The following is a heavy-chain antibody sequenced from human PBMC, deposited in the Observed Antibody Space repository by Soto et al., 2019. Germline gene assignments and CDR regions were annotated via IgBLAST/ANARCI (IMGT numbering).Heavy chain of an antibody. CDR3: ARDLYSSGYWGYFDY. V-gene: IGHV1-69*01. J-gene: IGHJ4*02. D-gene: IGHD3-22*01. Sequence: QVQLVQSGAEVKKPGSSVKVSCKASGGTFSSYAIRWVRQAPGQGLEWMGGIIPIFGTANYAQKFQGRVTITADESTSTAYMELSSLRFEDTAVYYCARDLYSSGYWGYFDYWGQGTLVTVSS. CDR2: IIPIFGTA. CDR1: GGTFSSYA.